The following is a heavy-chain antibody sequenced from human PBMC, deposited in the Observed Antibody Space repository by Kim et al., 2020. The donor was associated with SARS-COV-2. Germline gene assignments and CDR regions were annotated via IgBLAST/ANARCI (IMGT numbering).Heavy chain of an antibody. Sequence: ASVKVSCKASGYTFTSYYMHWVRQAPGQGLEWMGIINPSGGSTSYAQKFQGRVTMTRDTSTSTVYMELSSLRSEDTAVYYCAREGGYYYDSSCYYSLWGQGTLVTVSS. CDR3: AREGGYYYDSSCYYSL. J-gene: IGHJ4*02. D-gene: IGHD3-22*01. V-gene: IGHV1-46*01. CDR2: INPSGGST. CDR1: GYTFTSYY.